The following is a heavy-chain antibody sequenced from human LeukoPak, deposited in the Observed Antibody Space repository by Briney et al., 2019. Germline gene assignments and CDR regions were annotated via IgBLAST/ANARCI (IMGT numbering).Heavy chain of an antibody. CDR1: GYTFTSYG. CDR3: ARDLLVATINRPIDY. J-gene: IGHJ4*02. CDR2: ISAYNGNT. V-gene: IGHV1-18*01. Sequence: ASVKVSCKASGYTFTSYGISWVRQAPGQGLEWMGWISAYNGNTNYAQKLQGRVTMTTDTSTSTAYMELRSLRSDDTAVYYCARDLLVATINRPIDYWGQGTLVTVSS. D-gene: IGHD5-12*01.